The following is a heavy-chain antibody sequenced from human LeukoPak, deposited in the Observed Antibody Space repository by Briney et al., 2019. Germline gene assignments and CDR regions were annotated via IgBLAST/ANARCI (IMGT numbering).Heavy chain of an antibody. CDR2: IKPDGNEK. J-gene: IGHJ4*02. D-gene: IGHD4/OR15-4a*01. V-gene: IGHV3-7*01. CDR1: GFTFNNHW. CDR3: VATANYRYFDY. Sequence: GGSLRLSCAASGFTFNNHWMTWVRQAPGKGLEWVANIKPDGNEKYYVDSVKGRFAISRDNAKNSLYLQMNSLRVEDTAVYYCVATANYRYFDYWGQGALVTVSS.